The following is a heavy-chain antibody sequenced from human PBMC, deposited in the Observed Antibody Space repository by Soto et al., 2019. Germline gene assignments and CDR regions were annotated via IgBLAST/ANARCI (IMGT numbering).Heavy chain of an antibody. CDR3: ARTQTTKAYRGDY. V-gene: IGHV3-30-3*01. CDR1: GFTFNSYI. Sequence: ESGGGVVQPGRSLRLSCSASGFTFNSYIMHWVRQAPGKGLEWVAIISNDGTNKYYGDSVKGRFTISRDNSKNTLYLQMNSLRDDDTAVYYCARTQTTKAYRGDYWGQGTLVTVSS. CDR2: ISNDGTNK. D-gene: IGHD1-1*01. J-gene: IGHJ4*02.